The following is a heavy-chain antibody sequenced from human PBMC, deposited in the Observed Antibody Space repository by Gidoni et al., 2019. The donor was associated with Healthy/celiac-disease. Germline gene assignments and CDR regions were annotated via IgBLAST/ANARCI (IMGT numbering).Heavy chain of an antibody. CDR1: GFTFGDYA. CDR2: IRSKAYGGTT. Sequence: ASGFTFGDYAMSWVRQAPGKGLEWVGFIRSKAYGGTTEYAASVKGRFTISRDDSKSIAYLQMNSLKTEDTAVYYCTRAHSGYDLPDYRYYFDYWGQGTLVTVSS. V-gene: IGHV3-49*04. J-gene: IGHJ4*02. D-gene: IGHD5-12*01. CDR3: TRAHSGYDLPDYRYYFDY.